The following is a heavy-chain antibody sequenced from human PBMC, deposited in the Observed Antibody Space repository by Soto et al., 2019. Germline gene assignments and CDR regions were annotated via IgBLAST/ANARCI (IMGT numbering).Heavy chain of an antibody. CDR3: ARLPGPGVYQPLFLQDY. V-gene: IGHV1-46*01. CDR2: INPSGGST. CDR1: GYTFTSYY. Sequence: ASVKVSCKASGYTFTSYYMHWVRQAPGQGLEWMGIINPSGGSTSYAQKFQGRVTMTRDTSTSTVYMELSSLRSEDTAVYYCARLPGPGVYQPLFLQDYWGQGTLVTRLL. J-gene: IGHJ4*02. D-gene: IGHD2-2*01.